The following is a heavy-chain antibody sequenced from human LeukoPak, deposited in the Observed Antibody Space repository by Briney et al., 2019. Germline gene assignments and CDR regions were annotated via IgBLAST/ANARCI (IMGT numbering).Heavy chain of an antibody. V-gene: IGHV4-34*01. J-gene: IGHJ4*02. D-gene: IGHD3-3*01. CDR2: INHSGST. CDR1: GGSFSGYY. Sequence: SETLSLTCAVYGGSFSGYYWSWICQPPGKGLEWIGEINHSGSTNYNPSLKSRVTISVDTSKNQFSLKLSSVTAADTAVYYCARGNGDFWSGYHDYFDYWGQGTLVTVSS. CDR3: ARGNGDFWSGYHDYFDY.